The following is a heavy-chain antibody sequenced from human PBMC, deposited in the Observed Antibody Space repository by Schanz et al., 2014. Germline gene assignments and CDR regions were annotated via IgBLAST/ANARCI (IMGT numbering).Heavy chain of an antibody. CDR3: ASSGAGYSSSWDFDY. Sequence: VQLVQSGAEVKRPGASVRVSCKASGYTFTSYDFNWVRQAPGQGLEWMGWISAYTNNTNYAQKVQGRVTMTTDTSTGTAYMELTSLRSEDTAVYYCASSGAGYSSSWDFDYWGQGTLVTVSS. J-gene: IGHJ4*02. V-gene: IGHV1-18*01. CDR2: ISAYTNNT. D-gene: IGHD6-13*01. CDR1: GYTFTSYD.